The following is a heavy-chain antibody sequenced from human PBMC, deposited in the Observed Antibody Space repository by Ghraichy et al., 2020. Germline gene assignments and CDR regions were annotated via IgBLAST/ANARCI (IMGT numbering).Heavy chain of an antibody. CDR1: GGSFSGYY. V-gene: IGHV4-34*01. CDR2: INHSGST. J-gene: IGHJ5*02. D-gene: IGHD3-10*01. Sequence: ESLNISCAVYGGSFSGYYWSWIRQPPGKGLEWIGEINHSGSTNYNPSLKSRVTISVDTSKNQFSLKLSSVTAADTAVYYCAREGPYGSGSYVSPPTKNHNWFDPWGQGTLVTVSS. CDR3: AREGPYGSGSYVSPPTKNHNWFDP.